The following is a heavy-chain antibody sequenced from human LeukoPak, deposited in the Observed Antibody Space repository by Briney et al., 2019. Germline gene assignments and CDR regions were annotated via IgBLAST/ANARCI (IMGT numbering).Heavy chain of an antibody. CDR1: GGSISSYY. V-gene: IGHV4-59*01. Sequence: SETLSLTCTVSGGSISSYYWSWIRQPPGKGLEWIGYIYYSGSTNYNPSLKSRVTISVDTSKNQFSLKLSSVTAADTAVYYCARDQEGLRPFLRYFDLWGRGTLVTVSS. CDR3: ARDQEGLRPFLRYFDL. D-gene: IGHD4-17*01. J-gene: IGHJ2*01. CDR2: IYYSGST.